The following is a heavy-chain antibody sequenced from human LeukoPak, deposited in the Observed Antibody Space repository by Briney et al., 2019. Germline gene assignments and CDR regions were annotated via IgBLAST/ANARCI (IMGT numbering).Heavy chain of an antibody. CDR2: IYSGGST. J-gene: IGHJ1*01. D-gene: IGHD3-22*01. V-gene: IGHV3-66*01. CDR1: GFTVSSNY. CDR3: ARDHSHYYYDSSGYYPGYFQH. Sequence: QSGGSLRLSYAASGFTVSSNYMSWVRQAPGKGLEWVSVIYSGGSTYYADSVKGRFTISRDNSKNTLYLQMNSLRAEDTAVYYCARDHSHYYYDSSGYYPGYFQHWGQGTLVTVSS.